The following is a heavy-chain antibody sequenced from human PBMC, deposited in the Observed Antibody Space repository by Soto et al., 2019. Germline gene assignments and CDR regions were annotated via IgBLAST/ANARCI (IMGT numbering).Heavy chain of an antibody. V-gene: IGHV1-46*03. CDR1: GNIFTSQY. Sequence: QVPLVQSGAEVKKPGASVKVSCKVSGNIFTSQYMHWVRQAPGQGLEWMAMLNPSGGRTSYAQMFQGRVTMTRDTSTSTVHMELSSLRSEDTAVYYCFRDVGDWGQGTLVTVSS. D-gene: IGHD3-3*01. CDR3: FRDVGD. CDR2: LNPSGGRT. J-gene: IGHJ4*02.